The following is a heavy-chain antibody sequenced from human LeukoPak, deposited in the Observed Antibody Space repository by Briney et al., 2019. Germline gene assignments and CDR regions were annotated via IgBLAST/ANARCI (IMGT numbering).Heavy chain of an antibody. CDR3: ARGGSIVVIAYDY. Sequence: SVKVSCKASGGTFSSYAISWVRQAPGQGLEWMGRIIPILGIANYAQKFQGRVTITAGKSTSTAYMELSSLRSEDTAVYYCARGGSIVVIAYDYWGQGTLVTVSS. CDR2: IIPILGIA. D-gene: IGHD3-22*01. V-gene: IGHV1-69*04. J-gene: IGHJ4*02. CDR1: GGTFSSYA.